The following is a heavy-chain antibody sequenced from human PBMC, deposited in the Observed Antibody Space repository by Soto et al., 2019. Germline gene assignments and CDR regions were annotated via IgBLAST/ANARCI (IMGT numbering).Heavy chain of an antibody. J-gene: IGHJ6*02. CDR2: IWYDGSNK. V-gene: IGHV3-33*01. D-gene: IGHD6-13*01. CDR3: ARDRGYSSSWYYFRGLDV. Sequence: GGSLRLSCAASGFTFSSYGMHWVRQAPGKGLEWVAVIWYDGSNKYYADSVKGRFTISRDNSKNTLYLQMNSLRAEDTAVYYCARDRGYSSSWYYFRGLDVWGQGTTVTVSS. CDR1: GFTFSSYG.